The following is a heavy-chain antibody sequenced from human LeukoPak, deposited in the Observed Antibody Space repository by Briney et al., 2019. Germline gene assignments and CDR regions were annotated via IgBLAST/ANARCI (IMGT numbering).Heavy chain of an antibody. CDR1: GFTFSSYA. CDR2: ISYDGSNK. D-gene: IGHD2-21*02. J-gene: IGHJ4*02. Sequence: GGSLRLSCAASGFTFSSYAMHWVRQAPGKGLEWVAVISYDGSNKYYADSVKGRFTISRDNSKNTLYLQMNSLRAEDTAIYYCAKDIYCGGDCYIRAGDSWGQGTLVTVSS. V-gene: IGHV3-30-3*01. CDR3: AKDIYCGGDCYIRAGDS.